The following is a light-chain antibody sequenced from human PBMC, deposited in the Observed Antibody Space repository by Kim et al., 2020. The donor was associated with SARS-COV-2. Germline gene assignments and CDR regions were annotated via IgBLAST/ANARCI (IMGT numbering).Light chain of an antibody. CDR3: QKYDSAPYT. CDR2: AAS. CDR1: QGISNY. J-gene: IGKJ2*01. Sequence: SASGGDRVTITGRASQGISNYLAWYQQKPGKVPELLIFAASALQSGVPSRFSGSGSGTDFTLTISSLQPEDVATYYCQKYDSAPYTLGQGTKLEI. V-gene: IGKV1-27*01.